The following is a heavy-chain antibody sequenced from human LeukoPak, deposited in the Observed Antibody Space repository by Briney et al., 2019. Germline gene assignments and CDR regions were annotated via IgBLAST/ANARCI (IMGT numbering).Heavy chain of an antibody. CDR1: GFTFSDYY. V-gene: IGHV3-11*06. CDR3: ASYRFGTDY. J-gene: IGHJ4*02. CDR2: ISSSSSYT. D-gene: IGHD1-14*01. Sequence: GGSLRLSCAASGFTFSDYYMSWIRQAPGKGLEWVSYISSSSSYTNYADSVKGRLTISRDNTKNSLYLQMNSLRAEDTAVYYCASYRFGTDYWGQGTLVTVSS.